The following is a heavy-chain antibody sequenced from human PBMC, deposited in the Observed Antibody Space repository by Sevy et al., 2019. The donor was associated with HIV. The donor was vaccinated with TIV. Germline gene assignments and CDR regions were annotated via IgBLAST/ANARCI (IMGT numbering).Heavy chain of an antibody. CDR2: ISGSGGST. CDR3: VKGGFTVVRGVFDY. CDR1: GFSFSSYA. Sequence: GGSLRLSCAASGFSFSSYAMSWVRQTPGKGLEWVSAISGSGGSTYYADSVKGRFTISRDNSKNTLYLQMNGLRAEDTAVYYCVKGGFTVVRGVFDYWGQGTLVTVSS. J-gene: IGHJ4*02. D-gene: IGHD3-10*01. V-gene: IGHV3-23*01.